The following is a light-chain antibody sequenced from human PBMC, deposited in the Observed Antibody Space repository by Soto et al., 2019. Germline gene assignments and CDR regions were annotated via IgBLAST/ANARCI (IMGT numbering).Light chain of an antibody. CDR1: QSISSW. V-gene: IGKV1-5*03. CDR2: KAS. Sequence: DIQMTQSPSTVSASVGDRVTITCRASQSISSWLAWYQQKPGKAPKHLIFKASSLERGVPSRFSGSGSGTEFTLTISSLQPDDFATYYCQKYNTYPRTFGQGTKVEIK. J-gene: IGKJ1*01. CDR3: QKYNTYPRT.